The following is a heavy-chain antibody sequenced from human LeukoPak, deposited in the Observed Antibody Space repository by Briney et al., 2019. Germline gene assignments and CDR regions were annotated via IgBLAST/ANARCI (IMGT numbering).Heavy chain of an antibody. CDR3: ATIDGYSYGSSYYYYGMDV. J-gene: IGHJ6*02. D-gene: IGHD5-18*01. Sequence: GGSLRLSCAASGFTFSSYDMHWVRQPTGKGLEWVSGIGTTGDTYYPGSVKGRFTISRENAKNALYLQMNSLRAGDTAVYYCATIDGYSYGSSYYYYGMDVWGQGTTVAVSS. V-gene: IGHV3-13*04. CDR2: IGTTGDT. CDR1: GFTFSSYD.